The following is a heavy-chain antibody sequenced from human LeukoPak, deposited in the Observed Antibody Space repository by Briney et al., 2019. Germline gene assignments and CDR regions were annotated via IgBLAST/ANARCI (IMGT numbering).Heavy chain of an antibody. Sequence: GGSLRLSCAASGFTFSSYWMSWVRQAPGKGLEWVSSISSSSSYIYYADSVKGRFTISRDNAKNSLYLQMNSLRAEDTAVYYCARGRQSYYYGSGSQSLAYWGQGTLVTVSS. CDR1: GFTFSSYW. J-gene: IGHJ4*02. V-gene: IGHV3-21*01. D-gene: IGHD3-10*01. CDR3: ARGRQSYYYGSGSQSLAY. CDR2: ISSSSSYI.